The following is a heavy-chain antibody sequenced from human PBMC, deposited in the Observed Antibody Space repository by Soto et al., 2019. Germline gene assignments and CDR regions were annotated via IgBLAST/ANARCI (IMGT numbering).Heavy chain of an antibody. D-gene: IGHD6-6*01. CDR1: GFTFSSYA. CDR3: AKYSSVGHYSSSSVKPDAFDI. V-gene: IGHV3-23*01. CDR2: ISGSGGST. J-gene: IGHJ3*02. Sequence: GGSLRLSCAASGFTFSSYAMSWVRQAPGKGLEWVSAISGSGGSTYYADSVKGRFTISRDNSKNTLYLQMNSLRAEDTAVYYCAKYSSVGHYSSSSVKPDAFDIWGQGTMVTVSS.